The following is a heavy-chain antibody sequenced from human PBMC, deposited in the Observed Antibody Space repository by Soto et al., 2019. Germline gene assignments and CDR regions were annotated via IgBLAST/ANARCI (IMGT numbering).Heavy chain of an antibody. CDR3: AKVRYSSPMGYYYGMDV. J-gene: IGHJ6*02. CDR1: GVTFSKFI. CDR2: IIPIFGTA. Sequence: QVQLEQSGGEVKQPGSSVKVSCKASGVTFSKFIMTWVRQAPGLGLEWVGGIIPIFGTANYAQKFQGRVTITADESTSTSYMEVNNLRSEDTAVYYCAKVRYSSPMGYYYGMDVWGQGTTVTVSS. V-gene: IGHV1-69*01. D-gene: IGHD6-19*01.